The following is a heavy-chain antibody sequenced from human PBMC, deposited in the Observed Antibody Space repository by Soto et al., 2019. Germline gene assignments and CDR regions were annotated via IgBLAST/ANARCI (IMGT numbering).Heavy chain of an antibody. J-gene: IGHJ4*02. CDR1: GGSVSDKTYY. D-gene: IGHD4-17*01. CDR2: VYYSGTT. CDR3: ARTTAVPNTLRSRYFFDY. V-gene: IGHV4-61*01. Sequence: SETLSLTCSVSGGSVSDKTYYWSWIRQPPGKRLEWIGYVYYSGTTNYNPSLKSRVTISVDLSKNRFSLRLSSVTTADTALYYCARTTAVPNTLRSRYFFDYWGRGTLVTVSS.